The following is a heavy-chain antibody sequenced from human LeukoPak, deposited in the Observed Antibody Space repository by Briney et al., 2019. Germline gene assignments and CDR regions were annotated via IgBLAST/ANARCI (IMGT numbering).Heavy chain of an antibody. V-gene: IGHV1-8*01. D-gene: IGHD3-22*01. CDR3: ARESSITMMHAYWFDP. Sequence: ASVKVSCKASGYTFTSYDINWVRQATGQGLEWMGWINPNSGNTGYAQKFQGRVTMTRNTSISTAYMELSSLRSEDTAVYYCARESSITMMHAYWFDPWGQGTLVTVSS. CDR1: GYTFTSYD. J-gene: IGHJ5*02. CDR2: INPNSGNT.